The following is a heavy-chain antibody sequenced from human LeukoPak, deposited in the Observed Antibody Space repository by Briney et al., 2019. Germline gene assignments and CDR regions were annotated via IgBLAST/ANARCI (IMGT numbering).Heavy chain of an antibody. CDR1: GGSISSGGYY. D-gene: IGHD2-2*01. J-gene: IGHJ4*02. V-gene: IGHV4-30-2*01. Sequence: PSETLSLTCTVSGGSISSGGYYWSWIRQPPGKGLEWIGYIYHSGSTYYNPSLKSRVTISVDRSKNQFSLKLSSVTAADTAVYYCARGRYCSSTSCYYFDYWGQGTLVTVSS. CDR3: ARGRYCSSTSCYYFDY. CDR2: IYHSGST.